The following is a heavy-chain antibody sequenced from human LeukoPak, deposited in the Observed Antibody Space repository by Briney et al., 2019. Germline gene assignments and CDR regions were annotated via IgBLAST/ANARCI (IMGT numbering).Heavy chain of an antibody. V-gene: IGHV4-4*07. J-gene: IGHJ5*02. CDR2: IYTRGST. D-gene: IGHD5-12*01. CDR3: ARETNIVATIRWFAP. CDR1: GGSLSSYY. Sequence: SETLSLTCTLSGGSLSSYYWSWVRPPAREGLEWIGRIYTRGSTNYNPSLKSRVTMSVDTSKNQFSLKLSSVTAADTAVYYCARETNIVATIRWFAPWGQGTLVTVSS.